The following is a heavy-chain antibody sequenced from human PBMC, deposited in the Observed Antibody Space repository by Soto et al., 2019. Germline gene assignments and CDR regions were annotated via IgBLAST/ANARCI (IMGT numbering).Heavy chain of an antibody. D-gene: IGHD2-21*02. CDR1: GESISSSSYY. CDR3: ARQRTTVVTQAYFDH. CDR2: IYYSGRT. V-gene: IGHV4-39*01. J-gene: IGHJ4*02. Sequence: SETLSLTCIVSGESISSSSYYWGWIRQPPGKGLEWIGSIYYSGRTYYNPSFKSRVTISIDTSKNQFSLKLSSVTAKDTAVYYCARQRTTVVTQAYFDHWGQGALVTVSS.